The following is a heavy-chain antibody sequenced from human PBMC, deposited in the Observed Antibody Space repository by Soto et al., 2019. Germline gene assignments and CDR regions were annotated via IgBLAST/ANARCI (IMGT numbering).Heavy chain of an antibody. CDR1: GFTFSSYW. Sequence: PGGSLRLSCAASGFTFSSYWMSWVRQAPGKGLEWVANIKQDGSEKYYVDSVKGRFTVSRDNAKNSLYLQMNSPRAEDTAVYYCARVIGGWINAFDIWGQGTMVTVSS. V-gene: IGHV3-7*01. CDR3: ARVIGGWINAFDI. CDR2: IKQDGSEK. D-gene: IGHD6-19*01. J-gene: IGHJ3*02.